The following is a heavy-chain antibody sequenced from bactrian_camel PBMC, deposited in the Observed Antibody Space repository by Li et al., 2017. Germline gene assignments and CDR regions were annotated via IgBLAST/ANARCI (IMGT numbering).Heavy chain of an antibody. CDR3: AAGQVKYIH. CDR1: GFSYVNYC. Sequence: HVQLVESGGGSVQAGGSLRLSCVASGFSYVNYCMAWFRQAPGKEREGVAVIDSDGSTSYADSMKGRFTASRDNAKNTVYLQMNSLKSEDSALYYCAAGQVKYIHWGQGTQVTVS. J-gene: IGHJ4*01. CDR2: IDSDGST. V-gene: IGHV3S26*01. D-gene: IGHD1*01.